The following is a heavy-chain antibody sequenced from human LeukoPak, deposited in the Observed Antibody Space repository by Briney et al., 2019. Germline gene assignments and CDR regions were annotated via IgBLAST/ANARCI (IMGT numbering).Heavy chain of an antibody. CDR3: ARVESGSLATTGY. D-gene: IGHD1-1*01. J-gene: IGHJ4*02. Sequence: GGSLRLSCAASGFTFGDYAMHWVRQAPGKGLEWVSGISWNSGSLGYADSVKGRFTISRDNAKNSLYLQMNSLRAEDTAVYYCARVESGSLATTGYWGQGTLVTVSS. CDR2: ISWNSGSL. CDR1: GFTFGDYA. V-gene: IGHV3-9*01.